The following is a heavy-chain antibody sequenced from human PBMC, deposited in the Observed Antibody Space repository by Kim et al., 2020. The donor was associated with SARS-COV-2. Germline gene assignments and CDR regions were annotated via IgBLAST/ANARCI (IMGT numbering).Heavy chain of an antibody. V-gene: IGHV3-48*04. D-gene: IGHD3-10*01. CDR3: ARDKPDYYGSGSYYHYYYYYGMDV. Sequence: GGSLRLSCAASGFTFSSYSMNWVRQAPGKGLEWVSYISSSSSTIYYADSVKGRFTISRDNAKNSLYLQMNSLRAEDTAVYYCARDKPDYYGSGSYYHYYYYYGMDVWGQGTTVTVSS. J-gene: IGHJ6*02. CDR1: GFTFSSYS. CDR2: ISSSSSTI.